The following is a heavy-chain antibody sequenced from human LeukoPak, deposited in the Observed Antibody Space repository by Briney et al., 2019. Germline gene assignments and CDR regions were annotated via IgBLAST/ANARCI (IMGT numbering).Heavy chain of an antibody. J-gene: IGHJ3*02. CDR1: GFTFSSYS. CDR2: ISSSSSYI. Sequence: KPGGSLRLSCAASGFTFSSYSMNWVRQAPGKGLEWVSSISSSSSYIYYADSVKGRFTISRDNAKNSLYLQMNSLRAEDMALYYCAKGAYYYDSSGLRDAAFDIWGQGTMVTVSS. V-gene: IGHV3-21*04. CDR3: AKGAYYYDSSGLRDAAFDI. D-gene: IGHD3-22*01.